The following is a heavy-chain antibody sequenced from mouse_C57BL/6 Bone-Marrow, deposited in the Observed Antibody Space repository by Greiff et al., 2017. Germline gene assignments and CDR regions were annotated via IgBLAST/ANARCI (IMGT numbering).Heavy chain of an antibody. CDR1: GFNIKDDY. J-gene: IGHJ3*01. D-gene: IGHD1-1*01. CDR2: IDPENGDT. V-gene: IGHV14-4*01. CDR3: TYGSSFPFAY. Sequence: EVQRVESGAELVRPGASVKLSCTASGFNIKDDYMHWVKQRPEQGLEWIGWIDPENGDTEYASKFQGKATITADTSSNTAYLQLSSLTSEDTAVYYCTYGSSFPFAYWGQGTLVTVSA.